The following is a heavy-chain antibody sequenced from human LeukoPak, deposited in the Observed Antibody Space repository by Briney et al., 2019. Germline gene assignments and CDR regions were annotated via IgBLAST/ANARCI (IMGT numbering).Heavy chain of an antibody. V-gene: IGHV4-59*01. J-gene: IGHJ4*02. Sequence: PSETLSLTCTVSGGSISSYYWSWIRQPPGKGLEWIGYIYYSGSTNYNPSLKSRVTISVDTSKNQFSLKLSSVTAADTAVYYCARAPAPRYFDAEPPRGFDYWGQGTLVTASS. CDR2: IYYSGST. CDR1: GGSISSYY. D-gene: IGHD3-9*01. CDR3: ARAPAPRYFDAEPPRGFDY.